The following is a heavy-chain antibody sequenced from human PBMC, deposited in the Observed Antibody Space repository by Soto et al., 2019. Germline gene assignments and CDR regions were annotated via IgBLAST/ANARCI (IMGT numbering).Heavy chain of an antibody. V-gene: IGHV4-39*01. D-gene: IGHD2-21*02. CDR3: ARPAPWIDCGGDCYYAFDI. CDR2: IYYSGST. Sequence: PSETLSLTCTVSGGSISSSSYYWGWIRQPPGKGLEWIGSIYYSGSTYYNPSLKSRVTISVDTSKNQFSLKLSSVTAADTAVYYCARPAPWIDCGGDCYYAFDIWGQGTMVTVSS. J-gene: IGHJ3*02. CDR1: GGSISSSSYY.